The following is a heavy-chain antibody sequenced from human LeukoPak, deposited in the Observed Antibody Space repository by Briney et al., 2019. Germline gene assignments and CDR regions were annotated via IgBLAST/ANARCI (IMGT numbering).Heavy chain of an antibody. Sequence: SETLSLTCTVSGGSITSGSYFWTWIRQPAGKGLEWLGRMQTNGNTNYNPSLKSRVAISIDTSKNQFSLQLSSVTAADTAVYYCVGQTDISFYYYIDAWGRGTTVTISS. CDR2: MQTNGNT. CDR1: GGSITSGSYF. J-gene: IGHJ6*03. V-gene: IGHV4-61*02. D-gene: IGHD3-3*02. CDR3: VGQTDISFYYYIDA.